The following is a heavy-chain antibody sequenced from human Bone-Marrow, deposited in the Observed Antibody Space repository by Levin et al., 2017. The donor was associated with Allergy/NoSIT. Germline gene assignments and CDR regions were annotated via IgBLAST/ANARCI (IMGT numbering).Heavy chain of an antibody. Sequence: PSETLSLTCAVYGGSFSGYYWSWIRQPPGKGLEWIGEINHSGSTNYNPSLKSRVTISVDTSKNQFSLKLSSVTAADTAVYYCARVYYLTLRENNYVWGSYRPSRGAFDIWGQGTMVTVSS. CDR2: INHSGST. D-gene: IGHD3-16*02. J-gene: IGHJ3*02. CDR1: GGSFSGYY. V-gene: IGHV4-34*01. CDR3: ARVYYLTLRENNYVWGSYRPSRGAFDI.